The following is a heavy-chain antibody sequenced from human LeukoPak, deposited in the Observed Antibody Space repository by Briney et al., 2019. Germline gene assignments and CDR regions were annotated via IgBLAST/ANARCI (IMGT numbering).Heavy chain of an antibody. Sequence: ASVKVSCKASVGTFRRYTITWVRQAPGQGREWMGGIIPILGISNYAQKFQGRVTITADKSTSTAYMELSSLRSEDTAVYYCARETIAARPDWFDPWGQGTLVTVSS. J-gene: IGHJ5*02. V-gene: IGHV1-69*10. CDR2: IIPILGIS. CDR1: VGTFRRYT. CDR3: ARETIAARPDWFDP. D-gene: IGHD6-6*01.